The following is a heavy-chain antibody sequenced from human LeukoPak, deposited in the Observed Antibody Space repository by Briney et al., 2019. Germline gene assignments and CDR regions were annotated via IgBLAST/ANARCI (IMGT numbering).Heavy chain of an antibody. CDR1: GGSISSYY. Sequence: SETLSLTCTVSGGSISSYYWSWIRQPPGKGLEWIGYIYYSGSTNYNPSLKSRVTISVDTSKNQFSLKLSSVTAADTAVYYCAREYSGSYSSFDCWGQGTLVTVSS. V-gene: IGHV4-59*01. CDR2: IYYSGST. CDR3: AREYSGSYSSFDC. J-gene: IGHJ4*02. D-gene: IGHD1-26*01.